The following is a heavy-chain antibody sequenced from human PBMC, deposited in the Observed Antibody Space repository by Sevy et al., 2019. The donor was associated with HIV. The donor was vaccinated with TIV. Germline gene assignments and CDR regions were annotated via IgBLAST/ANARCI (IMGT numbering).Heavy chain of an antibody. V-gene: IGHV2-5*02. CDR2: IYWDNDE. J-gene: IGHJ4*02. CDR1: GFSLRTDGVG. CDR3: EHSRREESCGGGSCYFFDY. D-gene: IGHD2-15*01. Sequence: SGPTLVKPTQTLTLTCTFSGFSLRTDGVGVGWIRQPPGKALEWLALIYWDNDERYSPSLKSRLTLTKDTSKDQVVLTLTNVDPMDTATYYCEHSRREESCGGGSCYFFDYWGQGTLVTVSS.